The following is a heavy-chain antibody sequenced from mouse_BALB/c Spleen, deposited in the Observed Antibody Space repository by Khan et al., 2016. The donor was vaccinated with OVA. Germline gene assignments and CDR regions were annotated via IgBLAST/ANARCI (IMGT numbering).Heavy chain of an antibody. V-gene: IGHV14-3*02. J-gene: IGHJ1*01. CDR2: INPANGNT. D-gene: IGHD6-1*01. CDR3: AHPSDDPRYFDV. CDR1: GFNIKDTY. Sequence: MQLEESGAELVKPGASVKLSCTASGFNIKDTYMHWVNQRPEQGLEWIGRINPANGNTKYDPKFQGKATITADTSSNTAYLQLSSLTSEDTAVYYCAHPSDDPRYFDVWGAGTTVTVSS.